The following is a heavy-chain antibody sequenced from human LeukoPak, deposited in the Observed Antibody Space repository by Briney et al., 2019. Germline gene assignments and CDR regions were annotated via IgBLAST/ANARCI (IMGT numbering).Heavy chain of an antibody. CDR2: IIPILGIA. CDR3: ARPDASGSYN. Sequence: ASVKVSCKASGGTFSSYAISWVRQAPGQGLEWMGRIIPILGIANYAQKFQGRVTITADKSTSIAYMELSSLRSEDTAAYYCARPDASGSYNWGQGTLVTVSS. V-gene: IGHV1-69*04. CDR1: GGTFSSYA. D-gene: IGHD1-26*01. J-gene: IGHJ4*02.